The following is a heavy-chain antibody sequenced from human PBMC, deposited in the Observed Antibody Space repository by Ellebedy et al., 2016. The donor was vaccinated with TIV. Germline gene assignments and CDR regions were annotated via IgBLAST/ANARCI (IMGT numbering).Heavy chain of an antibody. CDR3: ARVRDVVVIAPKMGFDY. CDR1: GGSISSGGYY. V-gene: IGHV4-31*03. J-gene: IGHJ4*02. CDR2: IYYSGST. Sequence: SETLSLTXTVSGGSISSGGYYWSWIRQHPGKGLEWIGYIYYSGSTYYNPSLKSRVTISVDTSKNQFSLKLSSVTAADTAVYYCARVRDVVVIAPKMGFDYWGQGTLVAVSS. D-gene: IGHD2-21*01.